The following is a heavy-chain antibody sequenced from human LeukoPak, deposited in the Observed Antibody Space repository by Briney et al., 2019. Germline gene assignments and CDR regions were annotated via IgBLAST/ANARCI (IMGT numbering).Heavy chain of an antibody. J-gene: IGHJ4*02. V-gene: IGHV1-18*01. CDR1: GYTFTSYG. Sequence: ASVKVSCKASGYTFTSYGISWVRQAPGQGLEWMGWISAYNGNTNYAQKLQGRVTTTTDTSTSTAYMELRSLRSDDTAVYYCARDQYYYDSSGYYPYFDYWGQGTLVTVSS. CDR2: ISAYNGNT. CDR3: ARDQYYYDSSGYYPYFDY. D-gene: IGHD3-22*01.